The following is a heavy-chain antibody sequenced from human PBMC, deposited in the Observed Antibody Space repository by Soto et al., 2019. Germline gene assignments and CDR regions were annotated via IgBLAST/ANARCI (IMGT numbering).Heavy chain of an antibody. CDR1: GSTFSSYG. V-gene: IGHV3-30*18. CDR3: AKDTYYHDSSGYYVFDY. D-gene: IGHD3-22*01. J-gene: IGHJ4*02. Sequence: QVQLVESGGGVVQPGRSLRLSCAASGSTFSSYGMHWVRQAPGKGLEWVAAISYAGSNKNYADSVKGRFTISRDNSKKTLYLQMDSLRDEDTAVYYCAKDTYYHDSSGYYVFDYWGQGTLVTVSS. CDR2: ISYAGSNK.